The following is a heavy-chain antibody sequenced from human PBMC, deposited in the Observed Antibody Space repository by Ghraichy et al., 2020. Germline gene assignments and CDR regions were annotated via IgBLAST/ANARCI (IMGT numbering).Heavy chain of an antibody. Sequence: SETLSLTCAVYGGSFSGYYWSWIRQPPGKGLEWIGEINHSGSTNYNPSLKSRVTISVDTSKNQFSLKLSSVTAADTAVYYCARGLIAAPWVRRGYYYGMDVWGQGTTVIVSS. D-gene: IGHD6-13*01. CDR1: GGSFSGYY. J-gene: IGHJ6*02. V-gene: IGHV4-34*01. CDR3: ARGLIAAPWVRRGYYYGMDV. CDR2: INHSGST.